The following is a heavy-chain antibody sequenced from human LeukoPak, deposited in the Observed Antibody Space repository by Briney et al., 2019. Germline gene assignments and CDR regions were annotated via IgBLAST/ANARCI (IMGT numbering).Heavy chain of an antibody. Sequence: ASVKVSCKASGGTFSSYDINWVRQATGQGLEWMGWMNPNSGNTGYAQKFQGRVTITRNTSISTAYMELSSLRSEDTAVYYCARGRIAYYYDSSDHDAFDIWGQGTMVTVSS. D-gene: IGHD3-22*01. CDR3: ARGRIAYYYDSSDHDAFDI. J-gene: IGHJ3*02. V-gene: IGHV1-8*03. CDR2: MNPNSGNT. CDR1: GGTFSSYD.